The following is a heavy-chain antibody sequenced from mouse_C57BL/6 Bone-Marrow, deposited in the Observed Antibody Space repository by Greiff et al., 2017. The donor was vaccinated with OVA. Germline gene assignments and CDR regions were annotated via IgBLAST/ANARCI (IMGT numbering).Heavy chain of an antibody. Sequence: QVQLQQPGAELVMPGASVKLSCKASGYTFTSYWMHWVKQRPGQGLEWIGEIDPYDSYTNYNQKFKGKSTLTVDKSSSTAYMQLSSLTSEDSAVYYCARESTTENGYFDYWGQGTTLTVSS. CDR1: GYTFTSYW. D-gene: IGHD1-1*01. J-gene: IGHJ2*01. V-gene: IGHV1-69*01. CDR3: ARESTTENGYFDY. CDR2: IDPYDSYT.